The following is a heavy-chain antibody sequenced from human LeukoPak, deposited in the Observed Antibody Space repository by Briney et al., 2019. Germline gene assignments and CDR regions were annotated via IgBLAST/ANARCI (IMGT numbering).Heavy chain of an antibody. Sequence: PSETLSLTCAVSGYSINSAYYWGWIRQPPGQGLEWIGSMYHSGITYYNPSLKSRVTISVDTSKNQFSLKLNSVTAADTAVYYCARLTPGKNWFDPWGQGTLVTVSS. J-gene: IGHJ5*02. CDR3: ARLTPGKNWFDP. D-gene: IGHD3-10*01. V-gene: IGHV4-38-2*01. CDR1: GYSINSAYY. CDR2: MYHSGIT.